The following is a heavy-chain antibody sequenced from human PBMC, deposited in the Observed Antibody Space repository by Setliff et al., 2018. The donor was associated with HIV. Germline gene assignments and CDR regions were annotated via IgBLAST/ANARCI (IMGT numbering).Heavy chain of an antibody. Sequence: LSLTCSVSGDSTSKYSWSWIRQPAGKGLEWIGRIYASGSTNYNPSLKGRVTMSVDTSKNQLTLKLTSLTAADTGVYYCAGDFLNAGFDYWGRGSLVTVSS. CDR3: AGDFLNAGFDY. CDR2: IYASGST. J-gene: IGHJ4*02. CDR1: GDSTSKYS. V-gene: IGHV4-4*07.